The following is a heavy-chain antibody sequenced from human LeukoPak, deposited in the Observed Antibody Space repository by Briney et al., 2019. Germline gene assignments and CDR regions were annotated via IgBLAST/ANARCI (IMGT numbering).Heavy chain of an antibody. V-gene: IGHV4-59*11. CDR1: GGSISSHY. CDR2: IYYGGST. CDR3: ARGGKYQLLYDYYYYMDV. J-gene: IGHJ6*03. Sequence: SGPTLVKPSETLSLTCTVSGGSISSHYWSWIRQPPGKGLEWSGYIYYGGSTNYNPSLKSRVTISVDTSKNQFSLKLSSVTAADTAVYYCARGGKYQLLYDYYYYMDVWGKGTTVTVSS. D-gene: IGHD2-2*01.